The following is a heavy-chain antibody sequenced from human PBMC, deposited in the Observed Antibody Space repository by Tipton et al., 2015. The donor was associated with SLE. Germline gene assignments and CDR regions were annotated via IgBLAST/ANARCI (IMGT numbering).Heavy chain of an antibody. CDR2: MSSDGSNK. CDR1: GFTFSRYA. J-gene: IGHJ6*03. CDR3: AKDTGGQGSSGYMDV. V-gene: IGHV3-30-3*02. D-gene: IGHD7-27*01. Sequence: SLSLSCAASGFTFSRYAMHWVRPAPGKGLEGVAVMSSDGSNKYYADPVQGRFTISRDNSKNTLYLQMNSLRAEDTAVYYCAKDTGGQGSSGYMDVWGKGTTVTVPS.